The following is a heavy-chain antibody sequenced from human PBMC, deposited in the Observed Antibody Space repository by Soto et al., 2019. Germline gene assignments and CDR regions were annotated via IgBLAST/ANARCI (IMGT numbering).Heavy chain of an antibody. D-gene: IGHD6-13*01. J-gene: IGHJ6*02. CDR2: ISAYNGNT. Sequence: GASVKVSCKASGYTFTSYGISWVRQAPGQGLEWMGWISAYNGNTNYAQKLQGRVTMTTDTSTSTAYMELRSLRSDDTAVYYCARAISSSWYWGFYYYYGMDVWGQGTTVTVSS. CDR3: ARAISSSWYWGFYYYYGMDV. CDR1: GYTFTSYG. V-gene: IGHV1-18*04.